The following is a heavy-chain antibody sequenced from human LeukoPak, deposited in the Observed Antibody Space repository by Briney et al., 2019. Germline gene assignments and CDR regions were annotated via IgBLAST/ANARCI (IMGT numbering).Heavy chain of an antibody. Sequence: GGSLRLSCAASGFSFSTFDMGWVRQSPGKGLEWVSGILGADGSTYYADSVKGRFIISRDKSKNTLFLQMNSLRADDTAFYYCAKGLWLDYWAQGTLVTVSS. CDR1: GFSFSTFD. D-gene: IGHD6-19*01. CDR3: AKGLWLDY. V-gene: IGHV3-23*01. CDR2: ILGADGST. J-gene: IGHJ4*02.